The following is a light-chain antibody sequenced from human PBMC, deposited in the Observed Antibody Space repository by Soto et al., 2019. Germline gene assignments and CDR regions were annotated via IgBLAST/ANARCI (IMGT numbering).Light chain of an antibody. CDR3: QQYGSSPAIT. CDR2: GAS. Sequence: EIVLTQSPGTLSLSPGERATLSCRASQSVSSSYLAWYQQKPGQAPRLLIYGASSRATGIPDRFSGSGSGTDFTLTISRLEPEDFAVYSCQQYGSSPAITFGGGTKV. J-gene: IGKJ4*01. CDR1: QSVSSSY. V-gene: IGKV3-20*01.